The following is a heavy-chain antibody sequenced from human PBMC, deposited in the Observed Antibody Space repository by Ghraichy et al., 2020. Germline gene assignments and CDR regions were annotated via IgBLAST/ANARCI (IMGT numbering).Heavy chain of an antibody. CDR2: IDKSGGTT. Sequence: GESLNISCAASGFTFSIYAMSWVRQAPGKGLEWVSTIDKSGGTTYYADSVKGRCTISRDNSKNTLYLQMNSLRAEDTAVYFCAKRQGFAIPSWGFDLWGRGTLVTVSS. D-gene: IGHD2-2*02. V-gene: IGHV3-23*01. CDR3: AKRQGFAIPSWGFDL. CDR1: GFTFSIYA. J-gene: IGHJ2*01.